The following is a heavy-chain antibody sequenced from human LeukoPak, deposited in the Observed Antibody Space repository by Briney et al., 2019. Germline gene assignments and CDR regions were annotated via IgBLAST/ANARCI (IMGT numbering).Heavy chain of an antibody. J-gene: IGHJ4*02. CDR1: GGSISGFY. D-gene: IGHD2-15*01. CDR3: ARPLCRYCSGEQFDY. Sequence: PSETLSLTCTVSGGSISGFYWSWIRQPPGKGLEWIGEINHSGSTNYNPSLKSRVTISVDTSKNQFSLKLSSVTAADTAVYYCARPLCRYCSGEQFDYWGQGTLVTVSS. V-gene: IGHV4-34*01. CDR2: INHSGST.